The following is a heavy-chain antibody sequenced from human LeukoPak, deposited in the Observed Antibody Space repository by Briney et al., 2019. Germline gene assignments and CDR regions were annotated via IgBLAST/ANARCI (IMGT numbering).Heavy chain of an antibody. V-gene: IGHV3-48*01. CDR2: ISNAGDTI. J-gene: IGHJ5*01. CDR3: AKGPYCDSSSCYTIGSFDF. CDR1: GFTFSSDS. Sequence: PGGSLRLSCAASGFTFSSDSMNWVRQAPGKGLEWLSYISNAGDTIYYADSVKGRFTISRDNSIKMIYLQIDSLRAEDTALYYCAKGPYCDSSSCYTIGSFDFWGQGTLVTVSS. D-gene: IGHD2-2*01.